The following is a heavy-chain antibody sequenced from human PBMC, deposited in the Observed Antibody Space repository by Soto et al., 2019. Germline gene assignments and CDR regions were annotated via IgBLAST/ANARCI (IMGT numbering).Heavy chain of an antibody. V-gene: IGHV3-23*01. J-gene: IGHJ4*02. D-gene: IGHD3-10*01. Sequence: PGGSLRLSCAASGFGFTFSTSAMSWVRQAPGKGLEWVSTFRESGGTTHYANSVKGRFTISRDTSKNTLYLQMNSLRAEDTAVYYCAKVSILLWFGEFPPDYWGQGTLVTVSS. CDR1: GFGFTFSTSA. CDR3: AKVSILLWFGEFPPDY. CDR2: FRESGGTT.